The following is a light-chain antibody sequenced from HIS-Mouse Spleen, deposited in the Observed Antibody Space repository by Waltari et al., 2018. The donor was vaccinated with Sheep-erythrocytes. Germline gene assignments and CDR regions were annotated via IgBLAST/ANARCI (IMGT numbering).Light chain of an antibody. J-gene: IGKJ4*01. CDR2: LGS. Sequence: DIVMTQSPLSLPVTPGEPASISCRSSQSLLHSNGYNYLDWYLQKPGQSPHLLIYLGSNRASGVPDRFSGSGSGTDFTLKISRVEAEDVGVYYCMQGIHLPLTFGGGTKVEIK. CDR3: MQGIHLPLT. V-gene: IGKV2-28*01. CDR1: QSLLHSNGYNY.